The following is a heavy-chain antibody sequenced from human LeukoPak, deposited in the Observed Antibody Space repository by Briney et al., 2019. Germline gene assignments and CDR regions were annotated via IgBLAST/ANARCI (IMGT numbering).Heavy chain of an antibody. CDR3: ARTSSSSNYFDY. CDR2: IYYSGST. V-gene: IGHV4-59*11. J-gene: IGHJ4*02. D-gene: IGHD6-6*01. Sequence: PSETLSLTCTVSGGSISSHYWSWIRQPPGKGLEWIGYIYYSGSTNYNPSLKSRVTISVDTSKNQFSLKLSSVTAADTAVYYYARTSSSSNYFDYWGQGTLVTVSS. CDR1: GGSISSHY.